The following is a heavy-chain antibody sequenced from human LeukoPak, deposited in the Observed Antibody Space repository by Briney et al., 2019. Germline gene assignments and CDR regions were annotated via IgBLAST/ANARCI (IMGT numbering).Heavy chain of an antibody. Sequence: GGSLRLSCAVSGFTFSDYWMSWVRQAPGKGLEWVANIKQDGSEKYYVDSVKGRFTISRDNAKNSLYLQMNSLRVEDTAVYYCARGGATRPDFWGQGTLVTVSS. CDR1: GFTFSDYW. CDR3: ARGGATRPDF. CDR2: IKQDGSEK. D-gene: IGHD1-26*01. J-gene: IGHJ4*02. V-gene: IGHV3-7*01.